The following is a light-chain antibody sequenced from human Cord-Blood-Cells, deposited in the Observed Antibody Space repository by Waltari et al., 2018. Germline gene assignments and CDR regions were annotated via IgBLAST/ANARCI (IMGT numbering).Light chain of an antibody. CDR2: EVS. V-gene: IGLV2-18*02. CDR3: SSYTSSSTLV. Sequence: QSALTQPPSVSGSPGQSVTISCTGTSSDVGSYNRVSWYQQPPGPAPKLMIYEVSYRPSGVPDRFSGSKSGNTASLTISGLQAEDEADYYCSSYTSSSTLVFGGGTKLTVL. CDR1: SSDVGSYNR. J-gene: IGLJ3*02.